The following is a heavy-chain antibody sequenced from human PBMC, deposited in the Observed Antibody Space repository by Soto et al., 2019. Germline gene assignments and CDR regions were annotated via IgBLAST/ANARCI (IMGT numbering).Heavy chain of an antibody. CDR2: IRSKAYGGTT. CDR1: GFTFGDYA. Sequence: GGSLRLSCTTSGFTFGDYAMSWSRQAPGKGLEWVGVIRSKAYGGTTDYAASVKGRFTISRDNAKNSVSLQMNSLRAEDTAVYYCAREYNAWPLAYGLDVWGQGTTVTVSS. J-gene: IGHJ6*02. D-gene: IGHD1-20*01. V-gene: IGHV3-49*03. CDR3: AREYNAWPLAYGLDV.